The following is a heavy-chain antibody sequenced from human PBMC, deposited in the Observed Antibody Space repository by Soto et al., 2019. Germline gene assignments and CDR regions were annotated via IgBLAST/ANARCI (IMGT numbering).Heavy chain of an antibody. CDR2: MNPNSGNT. CDR1: GYTFTSYD. Sequence: ASVKVSCKASGYTFTSYDINWVRQATGQGLEWMGWMNPNSGNTGYAQKFQGRVTMTRNTSISTAYMELSSLRSEDTAVYYCARAPTVVTPSIIDGAFDIWGQGTMVTVSS. V-gene: IGHV1-8*01. D-gene: IGHD4-17*01. CDR3: ARAPTVVTPSIIDGAFDI. J-gene: IGHJ3*02.